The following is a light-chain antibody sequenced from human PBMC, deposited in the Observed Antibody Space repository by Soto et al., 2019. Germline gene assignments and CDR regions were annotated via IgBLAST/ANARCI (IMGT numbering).Light chain of an antibody. J-gene: IGLJ1*01. CDR2: GNS. V-gene: IGLV1-40*01. CDR1: SSNIGAGYD. CDR3: QSCDSSFTCYV. Sequence: QSVLTQPPSASGTPGQRVTISCSVSSSNIGAGYDVHWYQQLPGTAPKLLIYGNSNRPSGVPDRFSGSKSGTSASLAITGLQAEDEAVYYCQSCDSSFTCYVFGPGHKVTIL.